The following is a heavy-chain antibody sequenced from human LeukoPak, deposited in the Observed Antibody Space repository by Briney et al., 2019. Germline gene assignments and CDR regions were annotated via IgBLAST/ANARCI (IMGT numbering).Heavy chain of an antibody. V-gene: IGHV4-39*07. CDR2: IYYSGST. D-gene: IGHD6-13*01. Sequence: SETLSLTCTVSGGSISSSSYYWGWIRQPPGKGLEWIGSIYYSGSTYYNPSLKSRVTISVDTSKNQFSLKLSSVTAADTAVYYCARDGQLVRGANWFDPWGQGTLVTVSS. CDR3: ARDGQLVRGANWFDP. CDR1: GGSISSSSYY. J-gene: IGHJ5*02.